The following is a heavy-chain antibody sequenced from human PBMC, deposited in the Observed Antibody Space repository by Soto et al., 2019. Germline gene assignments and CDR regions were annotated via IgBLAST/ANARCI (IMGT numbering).Heavy chain of an antibody. CDR1: GGTFSSYA. J-gene: IGHJ6*02. CDR3: AREYEVRGVIIPTGLYGMDV. D-gene: IGHD3-10*01. V-gene: IGHV1-69*01. Sequence: QVQLVQSGAEVKKPGSSVKVSCKASGGTFSSYAISWVRQAPGQGLEWKGGIIPIFGTANYAQKFQGRVTITADESTSTAYMELSSLRSEDTAVYYCAREYEVRGVIIPTGLYGMDVWGQGTTVTVSS. CDR2: IIPIFGTA.